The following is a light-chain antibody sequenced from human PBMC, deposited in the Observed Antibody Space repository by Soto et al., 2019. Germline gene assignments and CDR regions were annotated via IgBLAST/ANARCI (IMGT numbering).Light chain of an antibody. CDR1: SSDVGGYNY. CDR3: SSFTTSNTWV. V-gene: IGLV2-14*01. Sequence: QSVLTQPASVSGSPGQSVTISCIGTSSDVGGYNYVSWFQQHPGKAPKLMIYEVTNRPSGVSYRFSGSKSGNTASLTISGLQAEDEADYYCSSFTTSNTWVFGGGTKLTVL. J-gene: IGLJ3*02. CDR2: EVT.